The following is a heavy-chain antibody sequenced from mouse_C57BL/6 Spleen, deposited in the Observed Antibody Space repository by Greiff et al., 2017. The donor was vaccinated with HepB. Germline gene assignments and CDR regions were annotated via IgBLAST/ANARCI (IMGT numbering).Heavy chain of an antibody. CDR2: ISSGSSTI. CDR3: ARPLYPHAMDY. Sequence: EVKLMESGGGLVKPGGSLKLSCAASGFTFSDYGMHWVRQAPEKGLEWVAYISSGSSTIYYADTVKGRFTISRDNAKNTLFLQMTSLRSEDTAMYYCARPLYPHAMDYWGQGTSVTVSS. V-gene: IGHV5-17*01. J-gene: IGHJ4*01. CDR1: GFTFSDYG. D-gene: IGHD5-1-1*01.